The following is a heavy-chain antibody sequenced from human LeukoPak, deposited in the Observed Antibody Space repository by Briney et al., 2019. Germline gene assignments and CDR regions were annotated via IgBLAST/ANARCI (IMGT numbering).Heavy chain of an antibody. CDR2: IRSKAYGGTA. D-gene: IGHD2-2*01. V-gene: IGHV3-49*04. J-gene: IGHJ5*02. CDR3: TVQVVPSDNWFDP. CDR1: GLLFGDYA. Sequence: PGGSLTLSCTASGLLFGDYAMTWVRPVPGKGREWLGCIRSKAYGGTAEYAASVKGRFTISRDDSKSIAYVQMNSLKTEDTAVYHCTVQVVPSDNWFDPRGQGTLVTVSS.